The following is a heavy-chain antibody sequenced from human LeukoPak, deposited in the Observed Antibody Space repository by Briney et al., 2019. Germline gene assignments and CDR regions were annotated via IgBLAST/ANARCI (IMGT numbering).Heavy chain of an antibody. V-gene: IGHV1-2*02. Sequence: ASVKVSCKASGYTFTGNHVHWVRQAPGQGLEGMGWIDPKSGDTMYAQKFQDRVTMTSDTSINTAYMELSGLRSDDTAVYFCAKGADIVSFDLWGRGTLVTVSS. J-gene: IGHJ2*01. CDR1: GYTFTGNH. CDR3: AKGADIVSFDL. D-gene: IGHD1-26*01. CDR2: IDPKSGDT.